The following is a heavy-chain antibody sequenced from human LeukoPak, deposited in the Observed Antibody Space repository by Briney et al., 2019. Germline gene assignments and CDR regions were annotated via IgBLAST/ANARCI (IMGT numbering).Heavy chain of an antibody. V-gene: IGHV3-30*18. CDR2: ISYDGSNK. J-gene: IGHJ3*02. Sequence: PGGSLRLSCAASGFTFSSYGMHWVRQAPGKGLEWVAVISYDGSNKYYADSVKGRFTISRDNSKNTLYLQMNSLRAEDTAVYYCAKVLVVVVAATLEEAFDIWGQGTMVTVSS. D-gene: IGHD2-15*01. CDR3: AKVLVVVVAATLEEAFDI. CDR1: GFTFSSYG.